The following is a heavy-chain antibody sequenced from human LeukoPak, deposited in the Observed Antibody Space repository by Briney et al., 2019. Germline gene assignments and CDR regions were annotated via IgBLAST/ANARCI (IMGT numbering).Heavy chain of an antibody. D-gene: IGHD3-22*01. CDR3: ARWYYTGSGYYYDF. CDR1: SASITSSNY. V-gene: IGHV4-4*02. Sequence: SETLSLTCAVSSASITSSNYWSWLRQPPGKGLEWIGEINHSGTTNYNPSLRSRVTISVDKSKNQFSLKLSSVTAADTAFYYCARWYYTGSGYYYDFWGQGTLVTVSS. CDR2: INHSGTT. J-gene: IGHJ4*02.